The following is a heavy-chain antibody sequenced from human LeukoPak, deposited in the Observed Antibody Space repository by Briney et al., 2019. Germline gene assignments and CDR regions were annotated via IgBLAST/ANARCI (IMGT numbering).Heavy chain of an antibody. Sequence: GGSLRLSCAASGFTFSSYEMNWVRQAPGKGLEWVSYISSSGSTIYYADSVKGRFTISRDNAKNSLYLQMNSLRAEDTAVYYCARKPFYGSGIGHWGQGTLVTVSS. J-gene: IGHJ4*02. CDR1: GFTFSSYE. CDR2: ISSSGSTI. CDR3: ARKPFYGSGIGH. V-gene: IGHV3-48*03. D-gene: IGHD3-10*01.